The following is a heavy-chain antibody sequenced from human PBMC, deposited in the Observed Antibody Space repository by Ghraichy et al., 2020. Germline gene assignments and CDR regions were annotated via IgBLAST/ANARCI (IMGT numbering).Heavy chain of an antibody. Sequence: GESLNISCAASGFIFRSYAMAWVRQAPGKGLEWVSTISNSGETSYYAGSVKGRFTISRDNSKSTLYLQMNSLRAEDTALYYCVDDSDYWGQGTLVTVSS. CDR2: ISNSGETS. J-gene: IGHJ4*02. V-gene: IGHV3-23*01. CDR1: GFIFRSYA. CDR3: VDDSDY. D-gene: IGHD3-16*01.